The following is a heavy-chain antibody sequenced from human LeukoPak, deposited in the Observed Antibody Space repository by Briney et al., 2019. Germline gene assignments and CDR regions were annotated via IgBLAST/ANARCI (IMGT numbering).Heavy chain of an antibody. CDR3: ASPDYFASHV. V-gene: IGHV5-51*01. CDR2: FYHDDART. Sequence: KFGKSPKISCMCSGYNFPESWFGWVRQMPGKGLEWMAIFYHDDARTKYSPSFKGQVTISADRSNNPASLQWSSLRALDTSMYYCASPDYFASHVWGQGTLVTVSS. D-gene: IGHD3-10*01. CDR1: GYNFPESW. J-gene: IGHJ4*02.